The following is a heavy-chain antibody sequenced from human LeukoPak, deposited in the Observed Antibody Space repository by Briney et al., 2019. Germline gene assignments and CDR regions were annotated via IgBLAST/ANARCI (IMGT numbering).Heavy chain of an antibody. V-gene: IGHV4-4*07. D-gene: IGHD1-26*01. CDR2: IYSSGIT. CDR1: GGSISSYY. Sequence: SETLSLTCTVSGGSISSYYWTWIRQPAGKGLEWIGRIYSSGITNCSPSLKSRVTMSVDTSKNQFSLNLTSVTAADTAVYFCASEQTTSGGRRLDSWGKGTLVIVSS. CDR3: ASEQTTSGGRRLDS. J-gene: IGHJ4*02.